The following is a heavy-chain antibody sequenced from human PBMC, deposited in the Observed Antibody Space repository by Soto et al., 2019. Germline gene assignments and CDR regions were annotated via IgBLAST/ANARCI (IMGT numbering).Heavy chain of an antibody. CDR3: ARADAIFPLGGYYYYYMDV. V-gene: IGHV1-8*01. CDR1: GYTFTSYD. CDR2: MNPNSGNT. J-gene: IGHJ6*03. D-gene: IGHD3-16*01. Sequence: ASVKVSCKASGYTFTSYDINWVRQATGQGLEWMGWMNPNSGNTGYAQKFQGRVTMTRNTSISTAYMELSSLRSEDTAVYYCARADAIFPLGGYYYYYMDVWGKGTTVTVSS.